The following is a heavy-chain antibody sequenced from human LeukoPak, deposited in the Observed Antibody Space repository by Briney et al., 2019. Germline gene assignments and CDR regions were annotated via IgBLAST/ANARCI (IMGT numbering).Heavy chain of an antibody. D-gene: IGHD3-22*01. CDR1: GYTFTGYF. CDR3: AGGKSYYYDSSGYYYLDK. Sequence: ASVKVSCKASGYTFTGYFMHWVRQAPGQGLEWMGWLNPNSGDTNYALKFQGRVTMTRDTSISTAYMELSRLRSDDTAIYYCAGGKSYYYDSSGYYYLDKWGQGTLVSVSS. J-gene: IGHJ4*02. V-gene: IGHV1-2*02. CDR2: LNPNSGDT.